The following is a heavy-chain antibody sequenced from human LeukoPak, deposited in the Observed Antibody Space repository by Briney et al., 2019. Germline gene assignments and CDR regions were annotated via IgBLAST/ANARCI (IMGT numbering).Heavy chain of an antibody. V-gene: IGHV4-59*01. Sequence: SETLSLTCTVSGGSISTFYWSWIRQAPGKGLEYIGYIYYSGSTNYNPSLERRVTLSVDTSQNQFSLILSSVTAADTAVYYCARGPTSYYFESWGQGTLVTVSS. CDR1: GGSISTFY. CDR3: ARGPTSYYFES. J-gene: IGHJ4*02. CDR2: IYYSGST. D-gene: IGHD2-15*01.